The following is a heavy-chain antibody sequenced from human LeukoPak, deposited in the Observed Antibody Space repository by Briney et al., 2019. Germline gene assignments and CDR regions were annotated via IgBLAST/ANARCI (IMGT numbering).Heavy chain of an antibody. CDR2: INPSGGST. Sequence: GASVKVSCKASGYTFTSYYLYWVRQAPGQGLEWMGIINPSGGSTSYAQKFQGRVTMTRDTSTSTVYMELSSLRSEDTAVYYCARDWDIIAAAMGDLDYWGQGTLVTVSS. J-gene: IGHJ4*02. V-gene: IGHV1-46*01. CDR1: GYTFTSYY. CDR3: ARDWDIIAAAMGDLDY. D-gene: IGHD6-13*01.